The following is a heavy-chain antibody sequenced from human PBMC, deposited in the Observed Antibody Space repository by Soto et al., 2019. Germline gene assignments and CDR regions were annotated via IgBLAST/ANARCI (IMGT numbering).Heavy chain of an antibody. J-gene: IGHJ4*02. Sequence: PGGSLRLSCAASGFTFSSYGMHWVRQAPGKGLEWVAVISYDGSNKYYADSVKGRFTISRDNSKNTLYLQMNSLRAEDTAVYYCSKDGPYHSSSWPVFDYWGQGTLVTVPQ. CDR1: GFTFSSYG. D-gene: IGHD6-13*01. CDR2: ISYDGSNK. V-gene: IGHV3-30*18. CDR3: SKDGPYHSSSWPVFDY.